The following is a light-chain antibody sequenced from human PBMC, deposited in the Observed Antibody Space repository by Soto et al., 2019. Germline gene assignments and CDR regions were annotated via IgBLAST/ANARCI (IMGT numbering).Light chain of an antibody. Sequence: QTVVTQEASLSVSPGTTVTLTCGLSSGSVSANYYPTWYQQTPGQAPRTLIYNTNTRSSGVPDRFSGSILGNKAALTITGAQADDESDYYCVLYMGSGIWVFGGGPKLT. V-gene: IGLV8-61*01. CDR1: SGSVSANYY. J-gene: IGLJ3*02. CDR3: VLYMGSGIWV. CDR2: NTN.